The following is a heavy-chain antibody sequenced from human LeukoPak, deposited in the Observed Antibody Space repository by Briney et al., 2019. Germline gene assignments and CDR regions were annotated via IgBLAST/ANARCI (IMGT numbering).Heavy chain of an antibody. Sequence: ASVKVSCKASGYTFTSYGISWVRQAPGQGLEWMGWISAYNGNTNYAQKLQGRVTMTTDTSTSTAYMELRSLRSDDTAVYYCARDRPRDCSSTSCYRRGNWFDPWGQGTLVTVPS. V-gene: IGHV1-18*01. J-gene: IGHJ5*02. CDR1: GYTFTSYG. CDR2: ISAYNGNT. CDR3: ARDRPRDCSSTSCYRRGNWFDP. D-gene: IGHD2-2*01.